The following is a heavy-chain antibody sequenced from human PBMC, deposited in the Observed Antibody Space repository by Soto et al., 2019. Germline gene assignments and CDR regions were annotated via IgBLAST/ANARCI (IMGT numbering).Heavy chain of an antibody. V-gene: IGHV3-30*18. CDR1: GFTFSSYG. CDR2: ISYDGSNK. J-gene: IGHJ4*02. Sequence: GGSLRLSCAASGFTFSSYGMHWVRQAPGKGLEWVAVISYDGSNKYYADSVKGRFTISRDNSKNTLYLQMNSLRAEDTAVYYCAKDRATVVTGFDYWGQGTLVTVSS. D-gene: IGHD4-17*01. CDR3: AKDRATVVTGFDY.